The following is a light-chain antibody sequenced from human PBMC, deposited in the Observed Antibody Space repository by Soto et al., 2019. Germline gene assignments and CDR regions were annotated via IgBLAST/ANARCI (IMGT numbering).Light chain of an antibody. V-gene: IGLV2-14*01. Sequence: QSVLTQPASVSGSPGQSITISCTGSSGDVGAFNYVSWYQQFPGKAPKLMLYEARNRPSGVPDRFSGSKSGNTASLTISGLQAADEADYYCSLYTSENTYVFGTGTKVTVL. CDR2: EAR. CDR3: SLYTSENTYV. J-gene: IGLJ1*01. CDR1: SGDVGAFNY.